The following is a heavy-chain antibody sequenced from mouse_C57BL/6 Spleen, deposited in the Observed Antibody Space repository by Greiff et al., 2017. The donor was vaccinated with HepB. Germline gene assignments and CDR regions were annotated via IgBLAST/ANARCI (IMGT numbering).Heavy chain of an antibody. D-gene: IGHD2-5*01. V-gene: IGHV5-4*01. Sequence: EVQGVESGGGLVKPGGSLKLSCAASGFTFSSYAMSWVRQTPEKRLEWVATISDGGSYTSYPDNVKGRFTISRDNAKNNLYLQMSHLKSEDTAMYYCAREGAYYSNYFDYWGQGTTLTVSS. CDR3: AREGAYYSNYFDY. CDR2: ISDGGSYT. J-gene: IGHJ2*01. CDR1: GFTFSSYA.